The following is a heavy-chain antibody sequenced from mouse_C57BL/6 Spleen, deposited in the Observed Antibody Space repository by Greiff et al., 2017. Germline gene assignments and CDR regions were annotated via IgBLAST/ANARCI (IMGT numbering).Heavy chain of an antibody. D-gene: IGHD1-1*01. Sequence: VQLQQSGPGLAKPSQTLSLTCSVTGYSITSAYWNWIRKFPGNKHEYMGYISYSGITSYTPSLKSRISITRDTSKNQYYLQLNSVTTEDTATYYCARAYVGYAMDYWGQGTSVTVSS. CDR3: ARAYVGYAMDY. V-gene: IGHV3-8*01. CDR1: GYSITSAY. CDR2: ISYSGIT. J-gene: IGHJ4*01.